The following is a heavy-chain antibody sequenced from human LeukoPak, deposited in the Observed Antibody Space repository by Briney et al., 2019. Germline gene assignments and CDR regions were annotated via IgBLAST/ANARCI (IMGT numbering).Heavy chain of an antibody. CDR3: AKGRAAPHEFDY. V-gene: IGHV3-23*01. J-gene: IGHJ4*02. Sequence: GGSLRLSCAASGFTFSSYVMSWVRQAPGKGLEWVSAISGSGGSTYYADSVKGRFTISRDNSKNTLYLQMNSLRAEDTAVYYCAKGRAAPHEFDYWGQGTLVTVSS. CDR1: GFTFSSYV. CDR2: ISGSGGST. D-gene: IGHD2-15*01.